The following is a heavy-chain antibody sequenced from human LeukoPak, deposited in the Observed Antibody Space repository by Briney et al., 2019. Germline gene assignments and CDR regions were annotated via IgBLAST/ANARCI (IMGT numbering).Heavy chain of an antibody. V-gene: IGHV4-39*07. J-gene: IGHJ6*03. Sequence: NPSVTLSLTCTVSGGSISSTSYYWGWIRQPPGKGLEWLGNIYYSGGTYYNPSLKSRVTISVDTSKNQFSLRLSSVTAADTAVYYCARAATRNYYYYYMDVWGKGTTVTVSS. CDR3: ARAATRNYYYYYMDV. CDR2: IYYSGGT. CDR1: GGSISSTSYY.